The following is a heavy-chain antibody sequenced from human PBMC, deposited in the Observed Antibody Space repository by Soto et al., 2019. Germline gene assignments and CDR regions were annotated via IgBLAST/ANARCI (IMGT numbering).Heavy chain of an antibody. CDR2: IRGNGDRT. CDR3: ARAEVTAVFGF. Sequence: EEQLLESGGALVVPGGSLRLSCAASGFAFSNYAMTWVRQAPGKGLEWVSSIRGNGDRTYFAESVKGRFTISRDNSKSTLSLQMNSLRADDTAVYFCARAEVTAVFGFWGQGTLVTVSS. V-gene: IGHV3-23*01. J-gene: IGHJ4*02. D-gene: IGHD2-21*02. CDR1: GFAFSNYA.